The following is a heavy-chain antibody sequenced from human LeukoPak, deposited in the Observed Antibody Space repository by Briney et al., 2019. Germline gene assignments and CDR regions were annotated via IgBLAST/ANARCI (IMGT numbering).Heavy chain of an antibody. D-gene: IGHD2-2*01. Sequence: ASVKVSCKASGYPFTSYGISWVRQAPGQGLEWMGWISAYNGNTNYAQKLQGRVTMTTDTSTSTAYMELRSPRSDDTAVYYCARRYCSSTSCLGDPWGQGTLVTVSS. CDR2: ISAYNGNT. J-gene: IGHJ5*02. CDR1: GYPFTSYG. V-gene: IGHV1-18*01. CDR3: ARRYCSSTSCLGDP.